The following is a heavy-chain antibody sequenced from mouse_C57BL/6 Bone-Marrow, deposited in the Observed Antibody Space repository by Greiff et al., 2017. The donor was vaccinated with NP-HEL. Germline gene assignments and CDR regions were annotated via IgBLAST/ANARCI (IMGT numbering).Heavy chain of an antibody. J-gene: IGHJ1*03. Sequence: EVKLMESGAELVRPGASVKLSCTASGFNIKDYYMHWVKQRPEQGLEWIGRIDPEDGDTEYASKFQGKATMTADTTSNTAYLQLSSLTSEDTAVYYCTTTDGYYIAWYFDVWGTGTTVTVSS. V-gene: IGHV14-1*01. CDR3: TTTDGYYIAWYFDV. CDR2: IDPEDGDT. CDR1: GFNIKDYY. D-gene: IGHD2-3*01.